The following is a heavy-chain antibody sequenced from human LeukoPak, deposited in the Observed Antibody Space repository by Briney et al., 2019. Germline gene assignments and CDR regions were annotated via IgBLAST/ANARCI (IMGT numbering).Heavy chain of an antibody. Sequence: GGSLRLSCAASGFSFRSYWMIGVREAPGKGRKWMASIKQDGSETYYVDSVKGRFTISRDNAKNSLSLQFNSLGAEDTAVYYCARGNVVVPGAAETNWFDPWGQGTLVTVSS. D-gene: IGHD2-2*01. CDR2: IKQDGSET. V-gene: IGHV3-7*04. CDR1: GFSFRSYW. J-gene: IGHJ5*02. CDR3: ARGNVVVPGAAETNWFDP.